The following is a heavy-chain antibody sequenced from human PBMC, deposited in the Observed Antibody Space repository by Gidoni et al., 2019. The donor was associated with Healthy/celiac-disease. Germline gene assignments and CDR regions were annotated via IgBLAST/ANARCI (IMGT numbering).Heavy chain of an antibody. CDR1: GYSSSSGYY. J-gene: IGHJ5*02. V-gene: IGHV4-38-2*02. D-gene: IGHD3-22*01. CDR2: IYQSGSP. CDR3: ARDLHPNPIAPFDP. Sequence: QVQLQESGPGLVKPSETLSLTCTVSGYSSSSGYYWGWIRQPPGKGLEGIGSIYQSGSPYYNPSLKSRVTISVDTSQNQFSLKLSSVTAADTAVYYCARDLHPNPIAPFDPWGQGTLVTVSS.